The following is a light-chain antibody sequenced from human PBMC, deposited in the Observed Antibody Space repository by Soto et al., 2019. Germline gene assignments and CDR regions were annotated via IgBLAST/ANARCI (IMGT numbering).Light chain of an antibody. Sequence: DVVMTQSPLSLPVTLGQPASISCRSSQSLVYSDGNTYLNWFQQRPGQSPRRLIYKVSNRDSGVPDRFSGSWSGPDFTLKISRVEAEDVGVYYCMPGPHWPPITFGQGTRLEIK. J-gene: IGKJ5*01. CDR3: MPGPHWPPIT. CDR2: KVS. V-gene: IGKV2-30*01. CDR1: QSLVYSDGNTY.